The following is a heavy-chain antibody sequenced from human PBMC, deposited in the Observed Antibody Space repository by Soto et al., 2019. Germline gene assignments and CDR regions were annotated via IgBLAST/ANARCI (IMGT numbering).Heavy chain of an antibody. CDR3: ARFRGSGRPTSEVLRYDAFDI. D-gene: IGHD3-10*01. Sequence: SETLSLTCAVYGGSFSGYYWSWIRQPPGKGLEWIGEINHSGSTNYNPSLKSRVTISVDTSKNQFSLKLSSVTAADTAVYYCARFRGSGRPTSEVLRYDAFDIWGQGTMVTVSS. CDR2: INHSGST. V-gene: IGHV4-34*01. J-gene: IGHJ3*02. CDR1: GGSFSGYY.